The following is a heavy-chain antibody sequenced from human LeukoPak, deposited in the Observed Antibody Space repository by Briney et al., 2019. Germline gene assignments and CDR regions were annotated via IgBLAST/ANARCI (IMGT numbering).Heavy chain of an antibody. V-gene: IGHV1-8*02. Sequence: ASVKVSCKASGYSFTNYVINWVRQVPGQGLEWIGWISPYNGNTGYAQKFQGRVTMTRNTSISTAYMELSSLRSEDTAVYYCARVDFDPWGQGTLVTVSS. CDR3: ARVDFDP. CDR2: ISPYNGNT. J-gene: IGHJ5*02. D-gene: IGHD2-2*03. CDR1: GYSFTNYV.